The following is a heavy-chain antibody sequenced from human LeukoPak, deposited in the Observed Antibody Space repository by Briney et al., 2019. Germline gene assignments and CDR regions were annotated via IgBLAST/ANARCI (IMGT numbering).Heavy chain of an antibody. CDR1: GGSISSNNW. J-gene: IGHJ5*02. V-gene: IGHV4-4*02. D-gene: IGHD2-2*01. CDR2: IYYGGST. CDR3: ARATEPGSSTWDWFDP. Sequence: SETLSLTCAVSGGSISSNNWWIWVRQPPGKGLEWIGNIYYGGSTYYNPSLKSRVTTSVDTSKNQFSLKLSSVTAADTAVYYCARATEPGSSTWDWFDPWGQGTLVTVSS.